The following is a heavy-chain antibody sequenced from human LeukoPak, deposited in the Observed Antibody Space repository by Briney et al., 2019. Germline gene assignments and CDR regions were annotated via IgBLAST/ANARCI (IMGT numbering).Heavy chain of an antibody. D-gene: IGHD3-22*01. CDR2: ISAYNGNT. CDR3: ARDLSSGPPHYYYYYYYMDV. CDR1: GYTFTSYG. J-gene: IGHJ6*03. V-gene: IGHV1-18*01. Sequence: ASVKVSCKASGYTFTSYGISWVRQAPGQGLEWMGWISAYNGNTNYAQKLQGRVTMTTDTSTSTAYMELRSLRSDDTAVYYCARDLSSGPPHYYYYYYYMDVWGKGTTVTVSS.